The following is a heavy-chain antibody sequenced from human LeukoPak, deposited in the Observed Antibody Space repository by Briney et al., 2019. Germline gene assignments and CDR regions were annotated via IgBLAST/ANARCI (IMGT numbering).Heavy chain of an antibody. D-gene: IGHD6-13*01. V-gene: IGHV3-7*01. J-gene: IGHJ4*02. CDR2: MKEDGSEK. Sequence: GGSLRLPCAASGFTFSNYWMSWVRQAPGKGLEWVANMKEDGSEKYYLDPVKGRFAIPRDNARNSLYLQMNSLRAEDTAVYYCASGRQLGYWGQGTLVTVSS. CDR3: ASGRQLGY. CDR1: GFTFSNYW.